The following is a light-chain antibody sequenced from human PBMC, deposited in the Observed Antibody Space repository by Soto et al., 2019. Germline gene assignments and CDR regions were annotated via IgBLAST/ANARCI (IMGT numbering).Light chain of an antibody. CDR3: QQRGNWPPWT. CDR2: GAS. V-gene: IGKV3-11*01. Sequence: EIVMTHSPSTLSVSPVGRATLSCMSSQSISDTLAWYQQKPGQAPRLLIHGASTRATGVPARFSGSGSGTDFTLTISSLEPEDFAVYYCQQRGNWPPWTFGQGTKVDIK. CDR1: QSISDT. J-gene: IGKJ1*01.